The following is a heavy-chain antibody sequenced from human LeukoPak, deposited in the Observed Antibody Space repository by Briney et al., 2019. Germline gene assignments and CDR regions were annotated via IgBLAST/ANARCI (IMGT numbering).Heavy chain of an antibody. CDR1: GFTFSSNG. Sequence: GGSLRLSCAASGFTFSSNGMNWVRQAPGKGLEWVSYISATGGTIYYADSVKGRFTISRDNSKNTLYLQMNSLRAEDTAVYYCARESSWYYFDYWGQGTLVTVSS. CDR3: ARESSWYYFDY. V-gene: IGHV3-48*01. J-gene: IGHJ4*02. D-gene: IGHD6-13*01. CDR2: ISATGGTI.